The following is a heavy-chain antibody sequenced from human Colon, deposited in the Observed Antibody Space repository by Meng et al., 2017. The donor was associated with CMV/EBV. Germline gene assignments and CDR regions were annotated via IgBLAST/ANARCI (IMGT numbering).Heavy chain of an antibody. Sequence: GSLRLSCTVSGGSFSNYQWNWIRQPPGKELEWIGYIYFSGNTNYNPSLQSRVTMSVDTSKNQFSLRLQSVTAADTAFYYCARGDCSGGGCYYFDSWGQGSLVTVSS. V-gene: IGHV4-59*01. J-gene: IGHJ4*02. D-gene: IGHD2-15*01. CDR1: GGSFSNYQ. CDR3: ARGDCSGGGCYYFDS. CDR2: IYFSGNT.